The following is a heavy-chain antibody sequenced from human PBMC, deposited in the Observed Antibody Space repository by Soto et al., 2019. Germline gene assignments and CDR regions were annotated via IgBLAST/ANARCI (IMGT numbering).Heavy chain of an antibody. CDR3: AHSRYEYSSSIYYYMDV. J-gene: IGHJ6*03. CDR2: IYWDDDK. V-gene: IGHV2-5*02. Sequence: QITLKESGPTLVKPTQTLTLTCTFSGFSLSTSGVGVGWIRQPPGKALEWLALIYWDDDKRYSPSLKSRLTITNDNSKNKVVLTMTNMDPVDTATYYCAHSRYEYSSSIYYYMDVWGKGTTVTVSS. CDR1: GFSLSTSGVG. D-gene: IGHD6-6*01.